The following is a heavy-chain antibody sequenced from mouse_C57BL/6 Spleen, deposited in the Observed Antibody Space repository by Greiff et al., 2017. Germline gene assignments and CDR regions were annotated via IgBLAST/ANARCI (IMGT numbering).Heavy chain of an antibody. CDR2: IDPENGDT. CDR3: TTLYYSNSHYYAMDY. J-gene: IGHJ4*01. CDR1: GFNIKDDY. D-gene: IGHD2-5*01. V-gene: IGHV14-4*01. Sequence: VQLQQSGAELVRPGASVKLSCTASGFNIKDDYMHWVKQRPEQGLEWIGWIDPENGDTEYASKFQGKATITADTSSNTAYLQLSSLTSEDTAVYYCTTLYYSNSHYYAMDYWGQGTSVTVA.